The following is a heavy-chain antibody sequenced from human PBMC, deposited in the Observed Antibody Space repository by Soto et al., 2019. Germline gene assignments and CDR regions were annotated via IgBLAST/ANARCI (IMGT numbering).Heavy chain of an antibody. CDR2: INPSGGST. D-gene: IGHD3-22*01. V-gene: IGHV1-46*01. CDR1: GYTFTSYY. CDR3: ARNLYYDSSGSLSAFDI. Sequence: TSAKLSCKASGYTFTSYYMHWARQAPRQGLEWMGIINPSGGSTSYAQKFQGRVTMTRDTSTSTVYMELSSLRSEDTAVYYCARNLYYDSSGSLSAFDIWGQGTMVTVSS. J-gene: IGHJ3*02.